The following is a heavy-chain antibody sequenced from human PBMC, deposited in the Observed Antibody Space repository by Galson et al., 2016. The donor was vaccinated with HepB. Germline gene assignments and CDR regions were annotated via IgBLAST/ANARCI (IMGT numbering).Heavy chain of an antibody. Sequence: CAASGFTFSSYTMHWVRQAPGKGLEWVAVISYDGSNKYYADSVKGRFTISRDNSKNTLFLQMNSLRAEDTAVYYCARDRAMLTGFDYWGQGTLVTVSS. CDR1: GFTFSSYT. CDR3: ARDRAMLTGFDY. J-gene: IGHJ4*02. V-gene: IGHV3-30*04. D-gene: IGHD5-18*01. CDR2: ISYDGSNK.